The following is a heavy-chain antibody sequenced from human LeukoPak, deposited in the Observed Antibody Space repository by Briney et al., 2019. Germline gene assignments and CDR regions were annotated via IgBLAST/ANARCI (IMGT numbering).Heavy chain of an antibody. CDR3: ARHSEYYSGAGSASGYFDS. J-gene: IGHJ4*02. D-gene: IGHD3-10*01. V-gene: IGHV4-39*01. CDR2: IYYSGST. Sequence: SETLSLTCSVSGGSISSATYYWGWIRQPPGKGLEWLGTIYYSGSTYYNPSLSSRVTISIDPSENQFSLKLSSVTAADTAVYSGARHSEYYSGAGSASGYFDSWGQGTLVTVSS. CDR1: GGSISSATYY.